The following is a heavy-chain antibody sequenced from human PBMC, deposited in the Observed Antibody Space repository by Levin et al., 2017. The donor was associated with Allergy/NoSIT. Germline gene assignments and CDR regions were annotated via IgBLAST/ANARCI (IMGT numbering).Heavy chain of an antibody. CDR3: AREGSSGWYHYYGMDV. V-gene: IGHV3-48*01. D-gene: IGHD6-19*01. CDR2: ISSSSSTI. CDR1: GFTFSSYS. J-gene: IGHJ6*02. Sequence: LAGGSLRLSCAASGFTFSSYSMNWVRQAPGKGLEWVSYISSSSSTIYYADSVKGRFTISRDNAKNSLYLQMNSLRAEDTAVYYCAREGSSGWYHYYGMDVWGQGTTVTVSS.